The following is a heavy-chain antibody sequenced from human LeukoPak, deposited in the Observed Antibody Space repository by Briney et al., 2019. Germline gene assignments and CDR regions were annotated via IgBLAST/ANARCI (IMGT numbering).Heavy chain of an antibody. CDR3: ASSSGSYSFDY. D-gene: IGHD1-26*01. CDR2: IYHSGST. J-gene: IGHJ4*02. CDR1: GYSISSGYY. Sequence: SETLSLTXTVSGYSISSGYYWGWIRQPPGKGLEWIGSIYHSGSTYYNPSLKSRVTISVDTSKNQFSLKLSSVTAADTAVYYCASSSGSYSFDYWGQGTLVTVSS. V-gene: IGHV4-38-2*02.